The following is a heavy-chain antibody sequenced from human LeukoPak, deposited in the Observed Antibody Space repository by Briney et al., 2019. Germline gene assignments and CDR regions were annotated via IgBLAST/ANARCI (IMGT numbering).Heavy chain of an antibody. CDR1: GFTFSSYG. CDR3: ARDPGITRYALDY. J-gene: IGHJ4*02. V-gene: IGHV3-21*01. Sequence: GGSLRLSCAASGFTFSSYGMNWVRQAPGKGLEWVSSISSSSSYIYYADSVKGRFTISRDNAKNSLYLQMNSLRAEDTAVYYCARDPGITRYALDYWGQGTLVTVSS. CDR2: ISSSSSYI. D-gene: IGHD5-24*01.